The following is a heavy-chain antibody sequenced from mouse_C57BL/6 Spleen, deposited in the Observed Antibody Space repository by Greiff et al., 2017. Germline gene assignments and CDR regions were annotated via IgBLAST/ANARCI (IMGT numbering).Heavy chain of an antibody. CDR3: ARWSPWFAT. CDR1: GYAFTNYL. J-gene: IGHJ3*01. V-gene: IGHV1-54*01. Sequence: QVQLQQSGAELVRPGTSVKVSCKASGYAFTNYLIEWVKQRPGQGLEWIGVINPGSGGTNYNEKFKGKATLTADKSSSTAYMQLSSLTSEDSAVYFGARWSPWFATGAKGLWSLSLQ. CDR2: INPGSGGT.